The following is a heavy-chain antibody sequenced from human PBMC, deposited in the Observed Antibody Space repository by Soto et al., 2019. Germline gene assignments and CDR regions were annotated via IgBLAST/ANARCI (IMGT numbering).Heavy chain of an antibody. D-gene: IGHD7-27*01. CDR2: IYTSGSN. J-gene: IGHJ6*02. CDR3: AKGTGDFYYYYGMDV. V-gene: IGHV4-4*07. Sequence: PSETLSLTCTVSGGSISSYYWSWIRQPAGKGLEWIGRIYTSGSNNYNPSLKSRVTMSVDTSKNQFSLKLSSETAADTAVYYCAKGTGDFYYYYGMDVWGRGTTVTVSS. CDR1: GGSISSYY.